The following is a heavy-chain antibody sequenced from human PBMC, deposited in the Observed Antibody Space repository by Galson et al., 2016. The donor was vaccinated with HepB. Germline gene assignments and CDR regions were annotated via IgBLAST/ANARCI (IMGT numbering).Heavy chain of an antibody. V-gene: IGHV4-59*12. CDR1: GASINSDF. CDR2: VFHTGRT. J-gene: IGHJ3*02. Sequence: SETLSLTCTVSGASINSDFWNWIRQPPGRGLEWIAYVFHTGRTDYNPSLKSRVTVSIDTSKSQFSLRLTSVTAADTAVYYCARDGIALFVFEIWGQGTMVTVSS. CDR3: ARDGIALFVFEI. D-gene: IGHD2-21*01.